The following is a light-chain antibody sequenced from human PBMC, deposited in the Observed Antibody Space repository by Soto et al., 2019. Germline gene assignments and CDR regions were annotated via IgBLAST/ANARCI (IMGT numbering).Light chain of an antibody. J-gene: IGLJ1*01. CDR3: QSADSNGIHV. V-gene: IGLV3-25*02. Sequence: SYELTQPPSVSVSPGQTATITCSGDLLSKQYAYWYQRKPGQAPVLIIYRDTERPSGIPERFSASTSGTTVMLTISGVQAEDEGDYYCQSADSNGIHVFGTGTKVTVL. CDR1: LLSKQY. CDR2: RDT.